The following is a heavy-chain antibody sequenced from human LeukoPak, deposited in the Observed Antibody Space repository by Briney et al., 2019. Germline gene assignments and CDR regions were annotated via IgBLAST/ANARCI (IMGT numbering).Heavy chain of an antibody. D-gene: IGHD1-26*01. CDR2: MYYSRST. Sequence: GSLRLSCAASGFTFSSYSMNWVRQPPGKGLEWIVSMYYSRSTYYNPSLKSRVTVSVDTSKNQFSLKLSSVTSTDTAVYYCATIVASTKVDDWGQGTLVTVSS. J-gene: IGHJ4*02. CDR1: GFTFSSYSMN. CDR3: ATIVASTKVDD. V-gene: IGHV4-59*04.